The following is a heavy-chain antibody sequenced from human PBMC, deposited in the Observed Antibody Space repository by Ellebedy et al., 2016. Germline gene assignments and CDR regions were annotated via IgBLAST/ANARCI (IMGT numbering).Heavy chain of an antibody. J-gene: IGHJ4*02. CDR3: AKGGWLEY. CDR2: IRGSVNNT. V-gene: IGHV3-23*01. Sequence: GESLKISCAASGFTFSTYGMTWVRPAPGKGLEWVSGIRGSVNNTYYADSVKGRFTISRDNSKNTLYLQMNSLRAEDTTVYYCAKGGWLEYWGQGTLITVSS. D-gene: IGHD6-19*01. CDR1: GFTFSTYG.